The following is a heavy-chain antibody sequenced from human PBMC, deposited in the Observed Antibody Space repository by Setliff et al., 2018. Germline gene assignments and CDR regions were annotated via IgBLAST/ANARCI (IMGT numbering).Heavy chain of an antibody. CDR2: VFYTEGT. CDR3: ANRGYDGSGKYYTLYLDY. Sequence: SETLSLTCTVSGGSLTGTSNYWAWIRQPPGKGLEWIGSVFYTEGTHYNESLKSRLAISLDTSKNQFSLTLSSVTAADTAVYYCANRGYDGSGKYYTLYLDYWGQGTPVTVSS. J-gene: IGHJ4*02. D-gene: IGHD3-10*01. V-gene: IGHV4-39*01. CDR1: GGSLTGTSNY.